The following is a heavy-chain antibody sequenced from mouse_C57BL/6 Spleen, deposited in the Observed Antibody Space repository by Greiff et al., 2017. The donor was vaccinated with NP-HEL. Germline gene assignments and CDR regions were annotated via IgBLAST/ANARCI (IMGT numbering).Heavy chain of an antibody. V-gene: IGHV1-69*01. CDR1: GYTFTSYW. CDR2: IDPSDSYT. CDR3: ARSDYDFMDY. Sequence: VQLQQPGAELVMPGASVKLSCKASGYTFTSYWMHWVKQRPGQGLEWIGEIDPSDSYTNYNQKFKGKSTLTVDKSSSTAYMQLSSLTSEDSAVYYCARSDYDFMDYWGQGTSVTVSS. D-gene: IGHD2-4*01. J-gene: IGHJ4*01.